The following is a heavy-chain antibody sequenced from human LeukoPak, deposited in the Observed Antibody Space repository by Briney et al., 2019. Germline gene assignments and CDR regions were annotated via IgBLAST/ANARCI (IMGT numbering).Heavy chain of an antibody. CDR2: INPKSGGT. CDR3: VRGGYYGSGNFYFDAFDI. V-gene: IGHV1-2*02. J-gene: IGHJ3*02. D-gene: IGHD3-10*01. CDR1: GYTFTSYD. Sequence: ASVKVSCKASGYTFTSYDINWVRQATGQGLEWMGWINPKSGGTNYARKFQGRVTMTGDTSISTAYMELSRLRSDDTAVYYCVRGGYYGSGNFYFDAFDIWGQGTMVTVSS.